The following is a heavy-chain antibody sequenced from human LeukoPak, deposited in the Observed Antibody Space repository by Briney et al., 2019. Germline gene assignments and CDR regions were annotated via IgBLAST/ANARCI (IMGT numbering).Heavy chain of an antibody. CDR3: ARDPEVHSSGYGAFDY. V-gene: IGHV1-3*03. CDR1: GYTFTSYA. D-gene: IGHD3-22*01. CDR2: INAGNGNT. Sequence: ASVKVSCKASGYTFTSYAMHWVRQAPGQRLEWMGWINAGNGNTKYSQEFQGRVTITRDTSASTAYMELSSLRSEDMAVYYCARDPEVHSSGYGAFDYWGQGTLVTVSS. J-gene: IGHJ4*02.